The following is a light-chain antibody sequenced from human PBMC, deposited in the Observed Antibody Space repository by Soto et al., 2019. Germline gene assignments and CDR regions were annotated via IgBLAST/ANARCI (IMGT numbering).Light chain of an antibody. CDR3: QQRHMWPIT. Sequence: EIVLTQSPATLSLSPGERVLLXSRASQSVSSYLAWYQQKPGQAPRLLIYDASNRATGIPARFSGSGSGTDFTLTISSLEPEDSAVYYCQQRHMWPITFGQGTRLENK. V-gene: IGKV3-11*01. CDR2: DAS. CDR1: QSVSSY. J-gene: IGKJ5*01.